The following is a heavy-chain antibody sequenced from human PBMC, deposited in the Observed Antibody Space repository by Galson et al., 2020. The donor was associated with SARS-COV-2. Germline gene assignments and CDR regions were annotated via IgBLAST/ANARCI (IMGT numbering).Heavy chain of an antibody. J-gene: IGHJ4*02. Sequence: SGPTLVKPTQTLTLTCTFSGFSLTTAGVSVAWIRQPPGKALEWLALIYWTDDKRYRPSLESRLTIIKDTSKNQVVLTMADMDPADTGTYFCVHSARIAVRRIDVWGQGTLVTVSS. CDR3: VHSARIAVRRIDV. V-gene: IGHV2-5*01. CDR1: GFSLTTAGVS. D-gene: IGHD6-19*01. CDR2: IYWTDDK.